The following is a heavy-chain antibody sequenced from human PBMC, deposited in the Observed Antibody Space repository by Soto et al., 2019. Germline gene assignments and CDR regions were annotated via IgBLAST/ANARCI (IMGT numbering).Heavy chain of an antibody. J-gene: IGHJ6*02. CDR1: GGTFSSYT. Sequence: QVQLVQSGAEVKKPGSSVKVSCKASGGTFSSYTISWVRQAPGQGLEWMGRIIPILGIANYEQKFQGRVTIPADKSTSTAYMELSSLRSEDTAVYYCARFRGSYGMDVWGQGTTVTVSS. V-gene: IGHV1-69*02. CDR2: IIPILGIA. D-gene: IGHD3-10*01. CDR3: ARFRGSYGMDV.